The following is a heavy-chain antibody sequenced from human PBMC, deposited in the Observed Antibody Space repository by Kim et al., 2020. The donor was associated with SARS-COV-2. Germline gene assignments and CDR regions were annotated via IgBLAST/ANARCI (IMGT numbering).Heavy chain of an antibody. D-gene: IGHD1-26*01. CDR2: GFHTGRT. CDR3: ARHVGSHWYWAFDI. Sequence: SETLSLTCTVSGVSVSPYFWSWIRQAPGKGLEWIGCGFHTGRTFHSPSLKSRVTVSVDASQNQVSLRLTSVTAADTALYYCARHVGSHWYWAFDIWGQGTPITVPP. V-gene: IGHV4-59*08. J-gene: IGHJ3*02. CDR1: GVSVSPYF.